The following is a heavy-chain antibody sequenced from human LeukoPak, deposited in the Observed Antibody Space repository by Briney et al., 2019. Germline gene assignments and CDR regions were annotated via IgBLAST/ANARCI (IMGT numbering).Heavy chain of an antibody. CDR3: ARGQWLLYYYYYGMDV. Sequence: PSETLSLTCTVSGGSISSYYWSWIRQPPGKGLEWIGYIYYSGSTNYNPSLKSRVTISVDTSKNQFSLKLSSVTAADTAVYYCARGQWLLYYYYYGMDVWGQGSLVTVSS. CDR1: GGSISSYY. V-gene: IGHV4-59*01. J-gene: IGHJ6*02. D-gene: IGHD3-22*01. CDR2: IYYSGST.